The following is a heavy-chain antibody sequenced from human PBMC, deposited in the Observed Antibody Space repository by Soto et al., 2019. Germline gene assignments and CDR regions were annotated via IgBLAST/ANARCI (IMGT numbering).Heavy chain of an antibody. Sequence: ASVKVSCKASGYTFTGYYMHWVRQAPGQGLEWMGWINPNSGGTNYAQKFQGRVTMTRDTSISTAYMELSRLRSDDTAVYYCARLGPGDMVRGVMGPSYYYYYYGMDVWGQGTTVTVSS. D-gene: IGHD3-10*01. CDR3: ARLGPGDMVRGVMGPSYYYYYYGMDV. J-gene: IGHJ6*02. V-gene: IGHV1-2*02. CDR1: GYTFTGYY. CDR2: INPNSGGT.